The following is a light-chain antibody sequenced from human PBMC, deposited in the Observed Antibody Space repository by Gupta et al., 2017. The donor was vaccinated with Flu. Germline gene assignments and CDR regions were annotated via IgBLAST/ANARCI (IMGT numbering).Light chain of an antibody. Sequence: DIQMTQSPSSLSASVGDRVTITCRASQSISSYLNWYQQKPGKAPKLLIYAASSLRSGVTSRFSGSGSGTDFTLTISSLQPEDFATYYCQQSDNTPRTFGQGTKVEIK. CDR1: QSISSY. J-gene: IGKJ1*01. CDR3: QQSDNTPRT. V-gene: IGKV1-39*01. CDR2: AAS.